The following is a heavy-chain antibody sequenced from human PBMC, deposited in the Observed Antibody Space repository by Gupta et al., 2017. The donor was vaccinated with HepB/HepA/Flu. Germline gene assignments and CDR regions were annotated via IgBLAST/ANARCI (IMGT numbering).Heavy chain of an antibody. D-gene: IGHD2-21*02. CDR2: INHSGST. Sequence: QVQLQQWGAGLLKPSETLSLTCAVYGGSFSGYYWSWIRQPPGKGLEWIGEINHSGSTNYNPSLKSRVTISVDTSKNQFSLKLSSVTAADTAVYYCARGIVVVTAMWFDPWGQGTLVTVSS. CDR3: ARGIVVVTAMWFDP. J-gene: IGHJ5*02. V-gene: IGHV4-34*01. CDR1: GGSFSGYY.